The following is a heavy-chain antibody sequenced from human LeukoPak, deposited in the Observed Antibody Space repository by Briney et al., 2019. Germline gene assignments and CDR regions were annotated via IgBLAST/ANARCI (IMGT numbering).Heavy chain of an antibody. V-gene: IGHV3-73*01. J-gene: IGHJ6*02. CDR1: GFTFSGSA. CDR2: IRSKANSYAT. D-gene: IGHD1-26*01. CDR3: TRHKEGDTVFYFYGMDV. Sequence: GGSLRLSCAASGFTFSGSAMHRVRQASGKGLEWVGRIRSKANSYATAYAASVKGRFTISRDDSKNTAYLQMNSLKTEDTAVYFCTRHKEGDTVFYFYGMDVWGQGTTVTVSS.